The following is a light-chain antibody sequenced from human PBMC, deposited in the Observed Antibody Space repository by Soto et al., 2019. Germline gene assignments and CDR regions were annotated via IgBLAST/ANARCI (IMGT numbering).Light chain of an antibody. V-gene: IGKV3-20*01. J-gene: IGKJ1*01. CDR2: GAS. Sequence: EIVLTQSPGTLSLSQGEGATLSCSASQSVSSSCLACYQQKPGQPPRLLIYGASSRATGIPDRFSGSGSGTDFTLTISRLEPEDFGVYYWQPYGTSPTTFGQGTKVDIK. CDR1: QSVSSSC. CDR3: QPYGTSPTT.